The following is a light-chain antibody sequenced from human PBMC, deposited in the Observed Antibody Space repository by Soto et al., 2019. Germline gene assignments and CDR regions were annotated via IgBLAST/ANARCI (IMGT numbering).Light chain of an antibody. CDR3: MQVTHFPWT. J-gene: IGKJ1*01. CDR2: KIS. Sequence: EIVMTQTPLSSPVTLGQPASMSCRSSQSLVHSNGNTYLNWLHQRPGQPPRLLIYKISKRFSGIPDRFSGSGAGANFTLRINRVEAEDVGIYYCMQVTHFPWTFGQGTKVEI. V-gene: IGKV2-24*01. CDR1: QSLVHSNGNTY.